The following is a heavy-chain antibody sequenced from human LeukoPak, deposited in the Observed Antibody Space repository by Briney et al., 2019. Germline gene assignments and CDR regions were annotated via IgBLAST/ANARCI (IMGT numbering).Heavy chain of an antibody. CDR1: GYTFTSYG. CDR2: ISGYNGKT. Sequence: ASVKVSCKASGYTFTSYGINWVRQAPGQGLEWMGWISGYNGKTIYEENVQGRVTMTPDPSTSTAYNELGSLRSDDTAVFYCARSSRCDWLLYLVSGGQGPLVTVPS. D-gene: IGHD3-9*01. CDR3: ARSSRCDWLLYLVS. J-gene: IGHJ4*02. V-gene: IGHV1-18*01.